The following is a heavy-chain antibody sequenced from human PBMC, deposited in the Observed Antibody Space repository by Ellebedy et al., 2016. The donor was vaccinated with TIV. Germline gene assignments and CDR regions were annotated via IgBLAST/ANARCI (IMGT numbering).Heavy chain of an antibody. J-gene: IGHJ2*01. CDR3: ARRYISSWYFDL. CDR1: GFTFSSYW. Sequence: GGSLRLTCAASGFTFSSYWMSWVRQAPGKGLEWVAFIRYDGSDKYYADSVKGRFTISRDNSKNMLYLQMNSLRADDTAVYYCARRYISSWYFDLWGRGTLVTVSS. V-gene: IGHV3-30*02. CDR2: IRYDGSDK. D-gene: IGHD6-13*01.